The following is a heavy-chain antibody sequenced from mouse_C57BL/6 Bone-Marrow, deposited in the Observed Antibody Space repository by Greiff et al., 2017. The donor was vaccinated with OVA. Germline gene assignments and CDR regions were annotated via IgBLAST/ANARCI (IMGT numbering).Heavy chain of an antibody. V-gene: IGHV1-61*01. D-gene: IGHD1-1*01. CDR1: GYTFTSYW. Sequence: QVQLQQPGAELVRPGSSVKLSCKASGYTFTSYWMDWVKQRPGQGLEWIGNIYPSDSETHYNQKFNDKATLTVNKYSSPAYMLLSSLTSGDSAVYYWARPYGSSDVWDFDVWGTGTTVTVSS. J-gene: IGHJ1*03. CDR2: IYPSDSET. CDR3: ARPYGSSDVWDFDV.